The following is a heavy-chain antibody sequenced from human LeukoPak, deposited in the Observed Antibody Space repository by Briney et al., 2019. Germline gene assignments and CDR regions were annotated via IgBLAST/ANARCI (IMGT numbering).Heavy chain of an antibody. CDR3: ARESGTTGAEYFQH. D-gene: IGHD1-1*01. Sequence: ASVKVSCKASGYTFTSYDINWVRQATGQGLEWMGWMNPNSGNTGYAQKFQGRVTITRNTSISTAYMELSSLRSEDTAVYYCARESGTTGAEYFQHWGQGTLVTVSS. CDR2: MNPNSGNT. V-gene: IGHV1-8*03. J-gene: IGHJ1*01. CDR1: GYTFTSYD.